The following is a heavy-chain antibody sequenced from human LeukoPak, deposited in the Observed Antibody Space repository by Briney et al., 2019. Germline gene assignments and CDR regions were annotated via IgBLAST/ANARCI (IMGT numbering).Heavy chain of an antibody. J-gene: IGHJ4*02. CDR1: GFTFSSYS. V-gene: IGHV3-21*01. CDR3: AREIRIVGATGGDNY. CDR2: ISSSSSYI. D-gene: IGHD1-26*01. Sequence: GGSLRLSCAASGFTFSSYSMNWVRQAPGKGLEWVSSISSSSSYIYYADSVKGRFTISRDNAKNSLYLQMNSLRAEDTAVYYCAREIRIVGATGGDNYWGQGTLVTVSS.